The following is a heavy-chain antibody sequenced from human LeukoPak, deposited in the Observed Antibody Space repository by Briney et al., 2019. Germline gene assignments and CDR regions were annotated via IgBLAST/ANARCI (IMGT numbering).Heavy chain of an antibody. CDR3: AKSPPRQWLSDYYYLDV. V-gene: IGHV1-69*05. D-gene: IGHD6-19*01. CDR2: IIPIFGTA. CDR1: GGTFSSYA. Sequence: ASVKVSCKASGGTFSSYAISWVRQAPGQGLEWMGGIIPIFGTANYAQKFQGRVTITTDESTNTAYMELSSLKSEDTAVYYCAKSPPRQWLSDYYYLDVWGKGTTVIVSS. J-gene: IGHJ6*03.